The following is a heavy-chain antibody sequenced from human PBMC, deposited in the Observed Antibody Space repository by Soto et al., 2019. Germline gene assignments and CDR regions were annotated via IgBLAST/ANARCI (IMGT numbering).Heavy chain of an antibody. Sequence: EVQLVESGGGLIQPGGSLRLSCAASGFTVSSNYMSWVRQAPGKGLKWVSVIYSGGSTYYADSVKGRFTISRDNSKNTLYLQMNSLRAEDTAVYYCARAVNRYYYHSSGYYRNWYFDLWGRGTLVTVSS. CDR3: ARAVNRYYYHSSGYYRNWYFDL. CDR2: IYSGGST. CDR1: GFTVSSNY. V-gene: IGHV3-53*01. J-gene: IGHJ2*01. D-gene: IGHD3-22*01.